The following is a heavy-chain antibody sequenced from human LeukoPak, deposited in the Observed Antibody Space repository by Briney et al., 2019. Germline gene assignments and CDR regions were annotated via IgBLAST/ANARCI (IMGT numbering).Heavy chain of an antibody. V-gene: IGHV4-38-2*02. D-gene: IGHD6-19*01. CDR1: GYSISSGYY. J-gene: IGHJ4*02. CDR3: ARVDGVRAVAEGNYFDY. CDR2: IYHSGST. Sequence: PSETLSLTCTVSGYSISSGYYWGWIRQPPGKGLEWIGSIYHSGSTNYNPSLKSRVTISVDTSKNQFSLKLSSVTAADTAVYYCARVDGVRAVAEGNYFDYWGQGTLVTVSS.